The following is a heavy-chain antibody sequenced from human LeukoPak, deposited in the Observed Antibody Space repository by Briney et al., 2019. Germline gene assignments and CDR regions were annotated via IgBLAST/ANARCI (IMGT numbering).Heavy chain of an antibody. CDR1: GFTFSNYA. J-gene: IGHJ4*02. D-gene: IGHD5-18*01. V-gene: IGHV3-23*01. CDR3: AKSRGYSYGTIGY. Sequence: GGSLRLSCAGSGFTFSNYAMIWVRQAPGRGLEWVSAIKGSGSYTKYADSVTGRFTISRDNSKNMLYLQMNSLTADDTAIYYCAKSRGYSYGTIGYWGQGTLVTVSS. CDR2: IKGSGSYT.